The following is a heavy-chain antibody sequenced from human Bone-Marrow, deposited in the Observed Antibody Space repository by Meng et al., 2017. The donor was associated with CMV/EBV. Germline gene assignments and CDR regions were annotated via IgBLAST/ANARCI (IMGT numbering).Heavy chain of an antibody. J-gene: IGHJ4*02. Sequence: GESLKISCAASGFTVSSNYMSWVRQAPGKGLEWVAFIRYDGTIKYYGNSVKGRFVISRDNSKNTLYLQMNSLRGEDTGVYYCAYYSSSGYYFDYWGQGTLVTVSS. CDR1: GFTVSSNY. CDR2: IRYDGTIK. D-gene: IGHD6-25*01. V-gene: IGHV3-30*02. CDR3: AYYSSSGYYFDY.